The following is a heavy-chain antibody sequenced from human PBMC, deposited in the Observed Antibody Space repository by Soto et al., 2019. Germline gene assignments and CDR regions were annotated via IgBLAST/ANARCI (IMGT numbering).Heavy chain of an antibody. Sequence: SETLSLTCTVSGGYISSGGYYWSWIRQHPGKGLEWIGYIYYSGSTYYNLSLKSRVTISVDTSKNQFSLKLSSVTAADTAVYYCARGLRIMITFGGVIWFDPWGQGTLVTVSS. V-gene: IGHV4-31*03. D-gene: IGHD3-16*01. CDR3: ARGLRIMITFGGVIWFDP. CDR1: GGYISSGGYY. CDR2: IYYSGST. J-gene: IGHJ5*02.